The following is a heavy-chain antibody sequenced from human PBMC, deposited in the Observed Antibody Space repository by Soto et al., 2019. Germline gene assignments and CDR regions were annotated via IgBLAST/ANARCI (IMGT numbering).Heavy chain of an antibody. V-gene: IGHV4-59*01. J-gene: IGHJ6*02. CDR3: ARSAPRYYYYGMDV. CDR1: GGSISSYY. CDR2: IYYSGGT. Sequence: ETLSLTCTVSGGSISSYYWSWIRQPPGKGLEWIGYIYYSGGTDYNPSLKSRVTISVDTSKNQFSLKLNSVTAADTAVYYCARSAPRYYYYGMDVWGQGTTVTVSS.